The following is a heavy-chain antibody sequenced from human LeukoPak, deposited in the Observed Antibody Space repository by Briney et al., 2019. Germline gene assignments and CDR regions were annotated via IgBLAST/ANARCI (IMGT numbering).Heavy chain of an antibody. CDR1: GGSISSSSYY. D-gene: IGHD6-6*01. CDR2: IYYSGST. V-gene: IGHV4-39*01. J-gene: IGHJ6*03. Sequence: PSETLSLTCTVSGGSISSSSYYWGWLRQPPGKGLEWIGSIYYSGSTYYNPSLKSRVTISVDTSKNQFSLKLSSVTAADTAVYYCARLCRIAARHWYYYYYYMDVWGKGTTVTVSS. CDR3: ARLCRIAARHWYYYYYYMDV.